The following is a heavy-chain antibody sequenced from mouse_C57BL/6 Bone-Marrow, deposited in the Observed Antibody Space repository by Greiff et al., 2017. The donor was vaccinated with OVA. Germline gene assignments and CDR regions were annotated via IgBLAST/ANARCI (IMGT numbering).Heavy chain of an antibody. V-gene: IGHV1-81*01. CDR3: ARDYGNYLY. J-gene: IGHJ2*01. Sequence: VQLQQSGAELARPGASVKLSCKASGYTFTSYGISWVKQRTGQGLEWIGEIYPRSGNTYYNEKFKDKATLTADKSSSTAYMQLSSLTSEDSAVYYCARDYGNYLYWGQGTTLTVSS. D-gene: IGHD2-1*01. CDR2: IYPRSGNT. CDR1: GYTFTSYG.